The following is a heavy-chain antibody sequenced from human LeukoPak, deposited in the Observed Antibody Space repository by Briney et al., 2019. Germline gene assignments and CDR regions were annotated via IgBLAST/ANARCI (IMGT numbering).Heavy chain of an antibody. J-gene: IGHJ4*02. CDR2: IYSDGST. CDR3: ARDGKYSSGWYGFDY. Sequence: PGGSLRLSCAASGFTVSSNYMSWVRQAPGKGLEWVSVIYSDGSTYYADSVKGRFTISRDNSKNTLYLQMNSLRAEDTAVYYCARDGKYSSGWYGFDYWGQGTLVTVSS. V-gene: IGHV3-53*01. CDR1: GFTVSSNY. D-gene: IGHD6-19*01.